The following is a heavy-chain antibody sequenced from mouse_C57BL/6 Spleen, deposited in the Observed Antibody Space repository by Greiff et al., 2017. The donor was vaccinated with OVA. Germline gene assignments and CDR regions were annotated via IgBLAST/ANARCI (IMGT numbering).Heavy chain of an antibody. J-gene: IGHJ1*03. CDR3: ARSREPLYGSSYGWYFDV. Sequence: VQLQQSGAELVKPGASVKLSCKASGYTFTSYWMHWVKQRPGRGLEWIGRIDPNSGGTKYNEKFKSKATLTVDKPSRTAYMQLSSLTSEDSAVYYCARSREPLYGSSYGWYFDVWGTGTTVTVSS. D-gene: IGHD1-1*01. CDR2: IDPNSGGT. V-gene: IGHV1-72*01. CDR1: GYTFTSYW.